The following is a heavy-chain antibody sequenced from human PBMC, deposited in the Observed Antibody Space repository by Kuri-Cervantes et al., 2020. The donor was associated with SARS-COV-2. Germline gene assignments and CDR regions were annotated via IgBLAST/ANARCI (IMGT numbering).Heavy chain of an antibody. Sequence: SETLSLTCTVSGGSISSYYWSWIRQPPGKGLEWIGYIYHSGSTYYNPSLKSRVTISVDRSKNQFSLELSSVTAADTAVYYCARGGIAAAGTIWFDPWGQGTLVTVSS. CDR3: ARGGIAAAGTIWFDP. D-gene: IGHD6-13*01. J-gene: IGHJ5*02. CDR2: IYHSGST. CDR1: GGSISSYY. V-gene: IGHV4-59*12.